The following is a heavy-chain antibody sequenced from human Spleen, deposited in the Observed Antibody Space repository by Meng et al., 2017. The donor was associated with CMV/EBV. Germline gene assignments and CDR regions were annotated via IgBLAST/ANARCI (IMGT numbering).Heavy chain of an antibody. CDR3: ARGGWVGATFPDY. CDR1: GGAFSGYY. CDR2: INHSGST. D-gene: IGHD1-26*01. J-gene: IGHJ4*02. Sequence: VLLQQGGAGLLKPSETLSLTCAVYGGAFSGYYWSWIRQPPGKGLEWIGEINHSGSTNYHPSLKSRVTISVDTSKNQFSLKLSSVTAADTAVYYCARGGWVGATFPDYWGQGTLVTVSS. V-gene: IGHV4-34*01.